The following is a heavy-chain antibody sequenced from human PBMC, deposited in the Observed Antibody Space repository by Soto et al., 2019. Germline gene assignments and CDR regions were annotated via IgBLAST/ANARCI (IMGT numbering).Heavy chain of an antibody. J-gene: IGHJ6*02. CDR2: ISYDGSNK. Sequence: QVQLVESGGGVVQPGRSLRLSCAASGFTFSSYGMHWVRQAPGKGLEWVAVISYDGSNKYYADSVKGRFTISRDNSKNTLYLQMNSLRAEDTAVYYCAKVRIQLWSRDGMDVWGQGTTVTVSS. CDR3: AKVRIQLWSRDGMDV. CDR1: GFTFSSYG. V-gene: IGHV3-30*18. D-gene: IGHD5-18*01.